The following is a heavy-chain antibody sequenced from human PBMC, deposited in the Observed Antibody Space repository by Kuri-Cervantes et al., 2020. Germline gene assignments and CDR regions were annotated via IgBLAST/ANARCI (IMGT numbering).Heavy chain of an antibody. Sequence: SVKVSCKASGGTFSSYAISWVRQAPGQGLEWMGGIIPIFGTANYAQKFQGRVTITTDESTSTAYMELSSLRSEDTAVYYCAREPVVRGEYYYYMDAWGKGTTVTVSS. V-gene: IGHV1-69*05. D-gene: IGHD3-10*01. CDR2: IIPIFGTA. CDR3: AREPVVRGEYYYYMDA. CDR1: GGTFSSYA. J-gene: IGHJ6*03.